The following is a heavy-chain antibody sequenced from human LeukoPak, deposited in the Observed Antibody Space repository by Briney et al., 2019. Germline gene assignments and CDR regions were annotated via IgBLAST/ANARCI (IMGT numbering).Heavy chain of an antibody. CDR1: GGSFSGYY. V-gene: IGHV4-34*01. D-gene: IGHD5-18*01. CDR3: ARSLVVGQLWLFGVMGY. J-gene: IGHJ4*02. CDR2: INHSGST. Sequence: SETLSLTCAVYGGSFSGYYWSWIRQPPGRGLEWIGEINHSGSTNYNPSLKSRVTISVDTSKNQFSLKLSSVTAADTAVYYCARSLVVGQLWLFGVMGYWGQGALVTVSS.